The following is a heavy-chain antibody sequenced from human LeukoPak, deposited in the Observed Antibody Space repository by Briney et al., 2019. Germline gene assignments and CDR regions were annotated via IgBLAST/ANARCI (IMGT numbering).Heavy chain of an antibody. J-gene: IGHJ4*02. D-gene: IGHD6-19*01. CDR1: GFTFRSYW. CDR3: ARGGGWPFEN. CDR2: IKQDGSDK. Sequence: PGGSLRLSCAASGFTFRSYWMSWVRQAPGKGLEWVANIKQDGSDKYYVDSVKGRFTISRDNAKNSLYLQMNSLRVEDTAVYYCARGGGWPFENWGQGTLVTVSS. V-gene: IGHV3-7*01.